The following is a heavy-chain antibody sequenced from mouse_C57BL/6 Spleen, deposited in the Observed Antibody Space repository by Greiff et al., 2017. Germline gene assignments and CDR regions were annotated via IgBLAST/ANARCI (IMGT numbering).Heavy chain of an antibody. V-gene: IGHV1-61*01. CDR2: IYPSDSET. D-gene: IGHD2-5*01. J-gene: IGHJ4*01. Sequence: QVQLQQPGAELVRPGSSVKLSCKASGYTFTSYWMDWVKQRPGQGLEWIGNIYPSDSETHYNQKFKDKATLTVDKSSSTAYMQLSSLTSEDSAVYYSARTYSSNYEAMDYAGHGTSVTVSS. CDR3: ARTYSSNYEAMDY. CDR1: GYTFTSYW.